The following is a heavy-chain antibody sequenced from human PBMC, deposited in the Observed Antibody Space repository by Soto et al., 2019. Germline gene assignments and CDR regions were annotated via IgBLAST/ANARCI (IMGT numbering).Heavy chain of an antibody. CDR1: GGTFSSYA. D-gene: IGHD2-2*01. CDR3: ARGRFVVVPAAVAYYYYGMDV. Sequence: SVKVSCKASGGTFSSYAISWVRQAPGQGLEWVGGIIPIVGTANYAQKFQGRVTITADKSTSTAYMELSSLRSEDTAVYYCARGRFVVVPAAVAYYYYGMDVWGQGTTVTVSS. J-gene: IGHJ6*02. V-gene: IGHV1-69*06. CDR2: IIPIVGTA.